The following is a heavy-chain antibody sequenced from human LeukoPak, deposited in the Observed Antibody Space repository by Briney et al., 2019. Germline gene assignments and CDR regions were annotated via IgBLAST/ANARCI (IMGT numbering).Heavy chain of an antibody. CDR1: GYTFTSYY. CDR2: VIAMLGTA. J-gene: IGHJ6*04. V-gene: IGHV1-69*05. Sequence: SVKVSCKASGYTFTSYYMHWVRQAPGQGLEWMGGVIAMLGTANYAQKFQGRVTITTDESTSTVYMELSSLRSEDTAVYYCARDADYDSSGYYGMDVWGKGTTVTVSS. D-gene: IGHD3-22*01. CDR3: ARDADYDSSGYYGMDV.